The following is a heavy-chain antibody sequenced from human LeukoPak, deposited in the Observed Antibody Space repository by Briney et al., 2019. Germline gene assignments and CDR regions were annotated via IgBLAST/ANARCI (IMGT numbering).Heavy chain of an antibody. CDR3: ARYVVYGSGKYYFDY. J-gene: IGHJ4*02. CDR2: ISSSGDS. CDR1: GGSISSYF. V-gene: IGHV4-59*01. D-gene: IGHD3-10*01. Sequence: PSETLSLTCTVSGGSISSYFWSWIRQPPGKTLEWIGYISSSGDSNYDPSLKSRVTISLDTSKSQFSLKLASVSAADTAVYYCARYVVYGSGKYYFDYWGQGTLVTVSS.